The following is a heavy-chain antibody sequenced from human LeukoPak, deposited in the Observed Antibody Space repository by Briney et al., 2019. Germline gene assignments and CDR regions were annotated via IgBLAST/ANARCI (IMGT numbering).Heavy chain of an antibody. CDR3: ARVLYDSSGYYYGARNWFDP. D-gene: IGHD3-22*01. J-gene: IGHJ5*02. CDR2: ICYSGST. V-gene: IGHV4-39*07. Sequence: PSETLSLTCTVSGGSISSSSYYWGWIRQPPGKGLEWIGSICYSGSTNYNPSLKSRVTMSVDTSKNQFSLKLSSVTAADTAVYYCARVLYDSSGYYYGARNWFDPWGQGTLVTVSS. CDR1: GGSISSSSYY.